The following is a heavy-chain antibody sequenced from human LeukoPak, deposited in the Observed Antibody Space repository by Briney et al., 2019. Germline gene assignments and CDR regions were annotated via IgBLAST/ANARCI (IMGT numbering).Heavy chain of an antibody. V-gene: IGHV4-34*01. CDR3: ARVKVSMVREP. CDR1: GGSFSGYY. Sequence: SQTLSLTCAVYGGSFSGYYWSWIRQPPGKGLEWIGEINHSGSTNYNPSLKSRVTISVDTSKNQFSLKLSSVTAADTAVYYCARVKVSMVREPWGQGTLVTVSS. D-gene: IGHD3-10*01. J-gene: IGHJ5*02. CDR2: INHSGST.